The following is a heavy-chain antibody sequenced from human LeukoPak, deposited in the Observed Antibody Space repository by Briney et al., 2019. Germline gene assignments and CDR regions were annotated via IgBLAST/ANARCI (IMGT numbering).Heavy chain of an antibody. V-gene: IGHV4-39*07. J-gene: IGHJ4*02. Sequence: SETLSLTCSVSGGSISLSYYYWGWIRQPPGKGLEWIGSIYHSGSTYYNPSLKSRVTISVDTSKNQFSLKLSSVTAADTAVYYCARELAVAGVPVFDYWGQGTLVTVSS. D-gene: IGHD6-19*01. CDR1: GGSISLSYYY. CDR3: ARELAVAGVPVFDY. CDR2: IYHSGST.